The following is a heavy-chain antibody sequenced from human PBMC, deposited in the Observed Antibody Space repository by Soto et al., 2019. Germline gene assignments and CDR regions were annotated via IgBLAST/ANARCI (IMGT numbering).Heavy chain of an antibody. Sequence: ETLSLTCTVSGGSISSSSYYWGWIRQPSGKGLEWIGSIYYSASTYYNPSLKSRVTISVDTSKNQFSLKLSSVTAADTAVYYCARHLHYDILTGYAFDIWGQGTMVTVS. J-gene: IGHJ3*02. CDR2: IYYSAST. V-gene: IGHV4-39*01. CDR3: ARHLHYDILTGYAFDI. CDR1: GGSISSSSYY. D-gene: IGHD3-9*01.